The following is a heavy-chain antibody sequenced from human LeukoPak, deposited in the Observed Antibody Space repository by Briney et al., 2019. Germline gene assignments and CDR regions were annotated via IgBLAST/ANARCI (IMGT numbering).Heavy chain of an antibody. CDR1: GFTVSSNY. CDR2: ISSSSSTI. J-gene: IGHJ6*02. Sequence: GGSLRLSCAASGFTVSSNYMSWVRQAPGKGLEWVSYISSSSSTIYYADSVKGRFTISRDNAKNSLYLQMNSLRDEDTAVYYCARESAYYYYYGMDVWGQGTTVTVSS. V-gene: IGHV3-48*02. CDR3: ARESAYYYYYGMDV.